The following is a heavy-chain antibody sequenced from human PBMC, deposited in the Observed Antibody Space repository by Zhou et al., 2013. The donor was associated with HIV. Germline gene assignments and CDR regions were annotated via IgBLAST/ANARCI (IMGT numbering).Heavy chain of an antibody. CDR3: ARDLQSITMVQGVRWFDP. Sequence: QVQLVQSGAEVKKPGSSVKVSCKASGGTFSSYAISWVRQAPGQGLEWMGRITADKSTSTAYMELSSLRSEDTAVYYCARDLQSITMVQGVRWFDPWGQGTLVTVSS. V-gene: IGHV1-69*04. CDR1: GGTFSSYA. J-gene: IGHJ5*02. D-gene: IGHD3-10*01.